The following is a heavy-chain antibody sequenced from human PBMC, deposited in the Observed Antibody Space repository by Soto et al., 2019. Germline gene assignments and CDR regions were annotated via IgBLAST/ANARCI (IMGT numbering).Heavy chain of an antibody. D-gene: IGHD3-10*01. J-gene: IGHJ6*02. CDR3: ARDTMVRGVPPFHYYYGMDV. CDR1: GGSISSYY. Sequence: SETLSLTCTVSGGSISSYYWSWIRQPPGKGLEWIGYIYYSGSTNYNPSLKSRVTISVDTSKNQFSLKLSSVTAADTAVYYCARDTMVRGVPPFHYYYGMDVWGQGTTVTVS. CDR2: IYYSGST. V-gene: IGHV4-59*01.